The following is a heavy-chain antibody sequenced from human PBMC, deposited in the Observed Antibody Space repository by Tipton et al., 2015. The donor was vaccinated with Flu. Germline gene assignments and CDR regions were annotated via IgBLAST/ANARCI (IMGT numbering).Heavy chain of an antibody. J-gene: IGHJ6*02. CDR2: IYSGGST. D-gene: IGHD3-22*01. Sequence: QLVQSGGGLIQPGGSLRLSCAASGFTVSSNYMSWVRQAPGKGLEWVSVIYSGGSTYYADSVKGRFTISRDNSKNTLYLQMNSLRAEDTAVYYCARDSYSSGYYYDYYYGMDVWGQGTTVTVSS. V-gene: IGHV3-53*01. CDR1: GFTVSSNY. CDR3: ARDSYSSGYYYDYYYGMDV.